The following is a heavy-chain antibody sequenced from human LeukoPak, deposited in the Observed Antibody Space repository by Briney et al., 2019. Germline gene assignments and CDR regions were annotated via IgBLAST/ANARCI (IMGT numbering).Heavy chain of an antibody. CDR1: GFTFSSYA. Sequence: GRSLRLSCAASGFTFSSYAMHWVRQAPGKGLEWVAVISYDGSNKYYTDSVKGRFTISRDNSKNTLYLQMNSLRAEDTAVYYCARDLYYYDSSGYYYVGYYYYGMDVWGQGTTVTVSS. J-gene: IGHJ6*02. D-gene: IGHD3-22*01. CDR2: ISYDGSNK. CDR3: ARDLYYYDSSGYYYVGYYYYGMDV. V-gene: IGHV3-30-3*01.